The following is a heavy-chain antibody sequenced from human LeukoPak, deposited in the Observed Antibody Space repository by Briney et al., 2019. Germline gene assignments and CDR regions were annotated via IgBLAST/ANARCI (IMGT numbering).Heavy chain of an antibody. J-gene: IGHJ4*02. CDR1: GFTFSTYW. Sequence: GGSLRLSCAASGFTFSTYWMTWVRQAPGKGLEWVANIKPDGGQIYYVGSVKGRFTIPRDNAKNSLYLQMNSLRAEDTAVYYCARDLNWETYWGQGTLVTVSS. CDR2: IKPDGGQI. V-gene: IGHV3-7*01. D-gene: IGHD7-27*01. CDR3: ARDLNWETY.